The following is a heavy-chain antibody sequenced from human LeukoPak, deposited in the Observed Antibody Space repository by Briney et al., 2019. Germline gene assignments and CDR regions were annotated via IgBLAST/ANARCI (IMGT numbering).Heavy chain of an antibody. V-gene: IGHV3-7*03. CDR3: ATESPYCGGDCFGY. CDR1: GFTFSSYW. CDR2: IKQDGSEK. J-gene: IGHJ4*02. Sequence: GGSLRLSCAASGFTFSSYWMSWVRQAPGKGLEWVANIKQDGSEKYYVDSVKGRFTISRDNSKNTLYLQMNSLRAEDTAVYYCATESPYCGGDCFGYWGQGTLVTVSS. D-gene: IGHD2-21*01.